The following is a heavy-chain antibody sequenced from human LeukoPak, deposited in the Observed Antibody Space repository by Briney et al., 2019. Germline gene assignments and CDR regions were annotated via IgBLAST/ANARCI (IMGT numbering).Heavy chain of an antibody. CDR3: ARVGGSVYYYYYGMDV. J-gene: IGHJ6*02. CDR1: GFTFSSYA. Sequence: GGSLRLSCAASGFTFSSYAMHWVRQAPGKGLEYVSAISSNGGSTYCANSVKGRFTISRDNSKNTLYLQMGSLRAEDMAVYYCARVGGSVYYYYYGMDVWGQGTTVTVSS. V-gene: IGHV3-64*01. D-gene: IGHD1-26*01. CDR2: ISSNGGST.